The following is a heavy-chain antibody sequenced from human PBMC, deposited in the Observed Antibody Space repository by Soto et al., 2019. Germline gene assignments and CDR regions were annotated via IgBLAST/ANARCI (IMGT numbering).Heavy chain of an antibody. CDR1: GLTFNSYG. CDR2: ISYDGSNK. Sequence: GGSLRLSCAASGLTFNSYGMHWVRQAPGKGLEWVAVISYDGSNKYYADSVKGRFTISRDNSKNTLYLQMNSLRAEDTAVYYCAKEALAAMVPPEVYYYYYGLDVWGQGTTVTVSS. J-gene: IGHJ6*02. V-gene: IGHV3-30*18. CDR3: AKEALAAMVPPEVYYYYYGLDV. D-gene: IGHD5-18*01.